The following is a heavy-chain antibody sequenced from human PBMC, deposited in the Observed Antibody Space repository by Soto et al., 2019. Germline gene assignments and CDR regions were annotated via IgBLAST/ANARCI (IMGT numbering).Heavy chain of an antibody. V-gene: IGHV4-31*03. CDR3: ARDSARPGLFDY. J-gene: IGHJ4*02. Sequence: SETLSLTCTVSGTSISSAAYYWNWIRQHPGKCLDWIGYIYHSGSTFYNPSLKSRVTISVDPSRNQFSLKLSAVTAADTAVYYCARDSARPGLFDYWGQGPLVTVS. CDR1: GTSISSAAYY. D-gene: IGHD1-26*01. CDR2: IYHSGST.